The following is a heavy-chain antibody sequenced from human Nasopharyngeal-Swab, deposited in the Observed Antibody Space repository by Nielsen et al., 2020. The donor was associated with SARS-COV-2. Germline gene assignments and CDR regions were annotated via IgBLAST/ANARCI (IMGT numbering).Heavy chain of an antibody. CDR3: ARGGSSGESSFDY. CDR2: ISYDGSIK. D-gene: IGHD5-12*01. J-gene: IGHJ4*02. V-gene: IGHV3-30-3*01. Sequence: GGSLRLSCEASGFTLSTYAMHWVRQAPGKGLEWVAVISYDGSIKESADSVEGRFTISRDNSKNTLYLQMNSLRVDDTAVYYCARGGSSGESSFDYWGQGTLVTVSA. CDR1: GFTLSTYA.